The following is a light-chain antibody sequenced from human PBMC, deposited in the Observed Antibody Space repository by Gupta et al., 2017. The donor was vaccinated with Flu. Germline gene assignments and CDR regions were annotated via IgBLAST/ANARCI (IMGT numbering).Light chain of an antibody. CDR2: RNN. J-gene: IGLJ3*02. Sequence: QSVLTPPPSASGTPGQRVTISCSGSSSNIGSNYVYWYQQLPGTAPKLLIYRNNQRPSGVPDRFSGSKSGTSASLAISGLRAEDEADYYCAAWDASLSGPVFGGGTKLTVL. CDR3: AAWDASLSGPV. V-gene: IGLV1-47*01. CDR1: SSNIGSNY.